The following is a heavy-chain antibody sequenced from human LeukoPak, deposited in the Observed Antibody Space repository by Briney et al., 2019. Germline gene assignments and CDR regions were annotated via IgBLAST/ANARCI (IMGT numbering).Heavy chain of an antibody. CDR3: ASPGPAAPLSPA. Sequence: GGSLRLSCAASGFTFSSYWMHWVRQAPGKGLVWVSRINSDGSSTSYADSVKGRFTISRDNAKNTLYLQMNSLRAEDTAVYYCASPGPAAPLSPAWGQGTLVTVSS. D-gene: IGHD2-2*01. CDR2: INSDGSST. V-gene: IGHV3-74*01. J-gene: IGHJ4*02. CDR1: GFTFSSYW.